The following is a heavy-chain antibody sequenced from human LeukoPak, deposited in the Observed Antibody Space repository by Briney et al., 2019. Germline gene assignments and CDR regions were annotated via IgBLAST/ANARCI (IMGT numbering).Heavy chain of an antibody. CDR1: GGTFSSYA. J-gene: IGHJ4*02. V-gene: IGHV1-69*05. D-gene: IGHD3-22*01. CDR2: IIPIFGTA. CDR3: ARDGGHYYDSSGYYVGY. Sequence: SVKVSCKASGGTFSSYAISWVRQAPGQGLEWMGRIIPIFGTANYAQKLQGRVTNTTDESTSTAYMELSSLRSEDTAVYYCARDGGHYYDSSGYYVGYWGQGTLVTVSS.